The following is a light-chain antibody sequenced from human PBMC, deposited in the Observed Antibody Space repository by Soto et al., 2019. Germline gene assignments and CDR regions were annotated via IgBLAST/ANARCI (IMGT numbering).Light chain of an antibody. CDR1: QGIRND. J-gene: IGKJ2*01. CDR3: LQDYNYPYT. Sequence: AIQMTQSPSSLSASVGDRVTITCRASQGIRNDLAWYLQKPGKAPKLLIYAASSLQSGVPSRFSGSGSGTDFALTISSLQPEDFATYYCLQDYNYPYTFGQGTKLEIK. CDR2: AAS. V-gene: IGKV1-6*01.